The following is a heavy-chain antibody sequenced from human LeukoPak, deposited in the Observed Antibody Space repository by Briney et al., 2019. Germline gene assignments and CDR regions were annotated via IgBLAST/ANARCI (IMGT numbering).Heavy chain of an antibody. Sequence: GGSLRLSCAASGFTFSSYNMNWVRQAPGKGLEWVSSITTSSSYMFYADSVRGRFTISRDNAENSLYLQMNSLRGEDTALYFCAKGHGSGSYSHWGQGTLVTVSS. D-gene: IGHD3-10*01. V-gene: IGHV3-21*04. J-gene: IGHJ4*02. CDR2: ITTSSSYM. CDR3: AKGHGSGSYSH. CDR1: GFTFSSYN.